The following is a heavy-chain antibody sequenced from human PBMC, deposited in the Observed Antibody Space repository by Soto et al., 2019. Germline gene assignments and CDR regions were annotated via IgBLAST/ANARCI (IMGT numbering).Heavy chain of an antibody. CDR3: ARHGGTLGITGTMGNFDY. CDR1: GGSISSTTYS. Sequence: ASETLSLTCTVSGGSISSTTYSWGWIRQPPGKGLEWIGSMYYSGTTYSNPSLQSRVTISVDTSNNQFSLKLTSVTAADTSVYYCARHGGTLGITGTMGNFDYWGQGSLVTGLL. D-gene: IGHD1-20*01. CDR2: MYYSGTT. J-gene: IGHJ4*02. V-gene: IGHV4-39*01.